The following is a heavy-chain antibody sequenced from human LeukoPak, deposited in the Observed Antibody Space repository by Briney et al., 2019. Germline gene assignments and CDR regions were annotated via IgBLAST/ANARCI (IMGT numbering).Heavy chain of an antibody. J-gene: IGHJ5*02. Sequence: SSETLSLTCTVSGGCISSSSYYWGWISQPPGKGLEWIGEVNHSGSTDYNPSLKSRVTISVDTSKNQFSLKLSSVTAADTAVYYCATRRVLGYCSGGSCFWVANWFDPWGQGTLVTVSS. V-gene: IGHV4-39*07. CDR1: GGCISSSSYY. CDR3: ATRRVLGYCSGGSCFWVANWFDP. CDR2: VNHSGST. D-gene: IGHD2-15*01.